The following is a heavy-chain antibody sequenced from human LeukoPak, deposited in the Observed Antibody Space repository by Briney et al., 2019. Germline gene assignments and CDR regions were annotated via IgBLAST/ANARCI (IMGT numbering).Heavy chain of an antibody. V-gene: IGHV1-2*02. CDR1: GYTFTGYY. CDR3: ASVPLYDSSGYYYLNAFDI. J-gene: IGHJ3*02. Sequence: ASVTVSFTASGYTFTGYYMHWVRQAPGQGLEWMGWINPNSGGTNYAQKFQGRVTMTRDTSISTAYMELSRLRSDDTAVYYCASVPLYDSSGYYYLNAFDIWGQGTMVTVSS. CDR2: INPNSGGT. D-gene: IGHD3-22*01.